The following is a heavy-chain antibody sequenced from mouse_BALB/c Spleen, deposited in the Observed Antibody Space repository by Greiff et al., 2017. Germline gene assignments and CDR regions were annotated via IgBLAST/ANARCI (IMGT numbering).Heavy chain of an antibody. CDR3: SSAYDYDAMDY. V-gene: IGHV2-2*02. J-gene: IGHJ4*01. CDR2: IWSGGST. D-gene: IGHD6-5*01. Sequence: QVQLKESGPGLVQPSQSLSITCTVSGFSLTSYGVHWVRQSPGKGLEWLGVIWSGGSTDYNAAFISRLSISKDNSKSQVFFKMNSLQANDTAIYYCSSAYDYDAMDYWGQGTSVTVSS. CDR1: GFSLTSYG.